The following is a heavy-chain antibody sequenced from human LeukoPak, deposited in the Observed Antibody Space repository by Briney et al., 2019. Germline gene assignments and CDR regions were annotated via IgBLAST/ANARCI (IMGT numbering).Heavy chain of an antibody. CDR3: SRPSGGTPFKRFDY. V-gene: IGHV4-34*01. D-gene: IGHD1-1*01. CDR2: ISHNGST. J-gene: IGHJ4*02. CDR1: GGSFSDYN. Sequence: SETLSLTCAVYGGSFSDYNWTWIRQPPGKGLEWIGEISHNGSTNYNPSLKGRVTISVDTSKSQFSLKLTSVTAADTAVYYCSRPSGGTPFKRFDYWGQGTLVTVSS.